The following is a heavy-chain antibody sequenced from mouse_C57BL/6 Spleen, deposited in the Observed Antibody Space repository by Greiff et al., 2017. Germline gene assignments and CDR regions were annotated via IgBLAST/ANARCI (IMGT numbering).Heavy chain of an antibody. CDR2: IYPGDGDT. J-gene: IGHJ3*01. D-gene: IGHD2-4*01. CDR3: ARSDEYDGTWFAY. Sequence: QVQLQQSGAELVKPGASVKISCKASGYAFSSYWMNWVKQRPGKGLEWIGQIYPGDGDTNYNGKFKGKATLTADKSSSTAYMQLSSLTSEDSAVYFCARSDEYDGTWFAYWGQGTLVTVSA. V-gene: IGHV1-80*01. CDR1: GYAFSSYW.